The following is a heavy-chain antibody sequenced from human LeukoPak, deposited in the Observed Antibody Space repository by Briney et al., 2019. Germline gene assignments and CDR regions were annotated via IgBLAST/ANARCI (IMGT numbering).Heavy chain of an antibody. Sequence: PSETLSLTCTVFGDSISSSYWTWVRQPPGKGLEWIGYISYSGNTNYNPSLKSRVTISVDTSKNQFSLKLSSVTAADTAVYYCAREDYSRGVGWFDPWGQGTLVTVSS. J-gene: IGHJ5*02. CDR3: AREDYSRGVGWFDP. V-gene: IGHV4-59*01. CDR1: GDSISSSY. CDR2: ISYSGNT. D-gene: IGHD4-11*01.